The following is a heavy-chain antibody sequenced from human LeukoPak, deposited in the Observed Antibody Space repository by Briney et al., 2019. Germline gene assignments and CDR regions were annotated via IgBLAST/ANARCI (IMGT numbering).Heavy chain of an antibody. CDR3: ARLLPIRGGDV. CDR1: GRSFTGYY. V-gene: IGHV4-34*01. Sequence: PSETLSLTCAVYGRSFTGYYWSWFRQPPGKGLEWIAEINHSGGTNYNPSLKSRVTISIDTSKNQFSLKMTVVTAADTAVYYCARLLPIRGGDVWGQGTTVTVSS. J-gene: IGHJ6*02. D-gene: IGHD2-15*01. CDR2: INHSGGT.